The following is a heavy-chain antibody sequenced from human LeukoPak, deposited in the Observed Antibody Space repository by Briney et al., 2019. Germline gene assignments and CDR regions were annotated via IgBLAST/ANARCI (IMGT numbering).Heavy chain of an antibody. CDR2: IYYSGNT. CDR1: GGSISSYY. Sequence: PSETLSLTCTVSGGSISSYYWSWIRQPPGKGLEWIGYIYYSGNTNYYPSLKSRVTISVDTSKNQFSLKLSSVTAADTAVYYCAREDCSGGGCYFYYYYMGVWGKGATVIVSS. CDR3: AREDCSGGGCYFYYYYMGV. V-gene: IGHV4-59*01. J-gene: IGHJ6*03. D-gene: IGHD2-15*01.